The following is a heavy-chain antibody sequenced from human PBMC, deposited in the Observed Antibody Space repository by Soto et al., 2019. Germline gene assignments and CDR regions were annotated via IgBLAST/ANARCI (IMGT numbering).Heavy chain of an antibody. V-gene: IGHV4-4*02. D-gene: IGHD4-4*01. CDR3: ARIDTVTSQGGYYYYGMDV. Sequence: QVQLQESGPGLVKPSVTLSLTCAVSGGSISSSNWWSWVRQPPGKGLEWIGEIYHSGSTNYNPSRKSRVTISVDKSKNQFSLKLSSVTAADTAVYYCARIDTVTSQGGYYYYGMDVWGQGTTVTVSS. J-gene: IGHJ6*02. CDR2: IYHSGST. CDR1: GGSISSSNW.